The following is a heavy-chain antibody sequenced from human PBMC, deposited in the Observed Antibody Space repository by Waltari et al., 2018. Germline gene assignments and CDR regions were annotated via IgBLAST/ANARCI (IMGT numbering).Heavy chain of an antibody. D-gene: IGHD3-10*01. CDR2: IIPIFGTA. CDR3: ARSVTMVQGVIDAFDI. J-gene: IGHJ3*02. Sequence: QVQLVQSGAEVKKPGSSVKVSCKASGGTFSSYAISWVRQAPGQGLEWMGGIIPIFGTANYAQKFQGRVTITADESTSTAYMELSSLRSEDTAVYYCARSVTMVQGVIDAFDIWGQGTMVTVSS. V-gene: IGHV1-69*13. CDR1: GGTFSSYA.